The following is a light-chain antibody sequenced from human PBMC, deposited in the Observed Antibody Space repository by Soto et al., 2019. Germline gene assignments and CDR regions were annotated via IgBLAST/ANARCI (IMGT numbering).Light chain of an antibody. CDR3: KQYNNWPRT. CDR1: QSVSGN. V-gene: IGKV3-15*01. CDR2: GAS. J-gene: IGKJ1*01. Sequence: EIVMTQSPATLSVSPGERATLSCRASQSVSGNLAWYQQKPGQVPRLLIYGASTRAIGIPARFSGSGSGTEFTLTISSLQSEDFAVYYCKQYNNWPRTFGQGTKVEIK.